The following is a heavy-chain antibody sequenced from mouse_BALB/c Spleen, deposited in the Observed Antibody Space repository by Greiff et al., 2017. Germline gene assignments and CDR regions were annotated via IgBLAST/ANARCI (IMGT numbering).Heavy chain of an antibody. CDR3: ARPTTVVATGYFDY. CDR2: IYPGDGST. J-gene: IGHJ2*01. Sequence: QVQLQQSGPELVKPGASVKMSCKASGYTFTSYYIHWVKQRPGQGLEWIGWIYPGDGSTKYNEKFKGKTTLTADKSSSTAYMLLSSLTSEDSAIYFWARPTTVVATGYFDYWGQGTTLTVSS. CDR1: GYTFTSYY. D-gene: IGHD1-1*01. V-gene: IGHV1S56*01.